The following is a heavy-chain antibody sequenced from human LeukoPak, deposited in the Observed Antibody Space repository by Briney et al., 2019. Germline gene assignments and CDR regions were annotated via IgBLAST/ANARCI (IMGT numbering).Heavy chain of an antibody. CDR2: ISYDGSNK. CDR3: AREYYDFWSGYMRIDP. V-gene: IGHV3-30-3*01. J-gene: IGHJ5*02. D-gene: IGHD3-3*01. Sequence: PGGSLRLSCAASGFTFSSYAMHWVRQAPGKGLEWVAVISYDGSNKYYADSVKGRFTISRDNSKNTLYLQMNSLRAEDTAVYYCAREYYDFWSGYMRIDPWGQGTLVTVSS. CDR1: GFTFSSYA.